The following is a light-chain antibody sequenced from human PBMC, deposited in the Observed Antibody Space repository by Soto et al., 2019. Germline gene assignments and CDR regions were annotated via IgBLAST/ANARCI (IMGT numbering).Light chain of an antibody. Sequence: QSALTQPPSASGSPGQSVTISCTGTKNDIGVYDFVSWYQHHPGKAPRLIIYEVVQRPSGVPDRFSGSKSGNTASLTVSGLQAGDEADYFCKSYAGSNTYGFGSGTKLTVL. CDR1: KNDIGVYDF. J-gene: IGLJ1*01. CDR3: KSYAGSNTYG. V-gene: IGLV2-8*01. CDR2: EVV.